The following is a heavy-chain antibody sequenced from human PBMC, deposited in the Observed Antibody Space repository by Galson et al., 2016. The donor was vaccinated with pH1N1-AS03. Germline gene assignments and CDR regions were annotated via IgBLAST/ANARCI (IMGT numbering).Heavy chain of an antibody. CDR1: GGSISSGGYY. D-gene: IGHD3-3*01. V-gene: IGHV4-31*01. Sequence: TLSLTCTVSGGSISSGGYYWNWIRQHPGKGLEWIGYIFHSGSTYYNPSLESLVSISVDTSKNQFSLKLKSVTAGDTAVYYCARQESGAYYLDSWGPGTLVTVSS. J-gene: IGHJ4*02. CDR2: IFHSGST. CDR3: ARQESGAYYLDS.